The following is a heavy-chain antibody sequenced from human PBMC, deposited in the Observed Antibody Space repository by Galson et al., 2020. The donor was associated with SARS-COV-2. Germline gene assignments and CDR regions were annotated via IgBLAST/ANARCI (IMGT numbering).Heavy chain of an antibody. D-gene: IGHD3-16*01. Sequence: VSCEASGYNFISYGMGWVRQAPGEGLDWMGWISGHNGVTNIAKKFQERVTLTRDTSTNTAYMELRSLEYDDTAFYYCARDYLGRGVMDFWGQGTLVTVSS. J-gene: IGHJ4*02. CDR2: ISGHNGVT. CDR3: ARDYLGRGVMDF. V-gene: IGHV1-18*01. CDR1: GYNFISYG.